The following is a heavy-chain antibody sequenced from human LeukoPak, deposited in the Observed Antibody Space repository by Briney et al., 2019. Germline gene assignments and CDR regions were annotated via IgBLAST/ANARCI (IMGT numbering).Heavy chain of an antibody. Sequence: PGGSLRLSCAASGFTFSSYAMSWVRQAPGKGLEWVSAISGSGGSTYYADSVKGRFTISRDNSKNTLYLQMNSLRAEDTAVYYCAKDRSFYGAPWYFDLWGRGTLVTVSS. J-gene: IGHJ2*01. CDR2: ISGSGGST. V-gene: IGHV3-23*01. D-gene: IGHD4-17*01. CDR1: GFTFSSYA. CDR3: AKDRSFYGAPWYFDL.